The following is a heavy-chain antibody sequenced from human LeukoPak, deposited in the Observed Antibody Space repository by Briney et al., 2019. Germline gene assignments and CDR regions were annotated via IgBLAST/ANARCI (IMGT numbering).Heavy chain of an antibody. Sequence: GASVKVSCKVSGYTLTELSMHWVRQAPGKGLEWMGGFDPEDGETIHAQKFQGRVTMTEDTSTDTAYMELSSLRSEDTAVYYCATGGYGSGSLDYWGQGTLVTVSS. CDR2: FDPEDGET. CDR1: GYTLTELS. V-gene: IGHV1-24*01. CDR3: ATGGYGSGSLDY. D-gene: IGHD3-10*01. J-gene: IGHJ4*02.